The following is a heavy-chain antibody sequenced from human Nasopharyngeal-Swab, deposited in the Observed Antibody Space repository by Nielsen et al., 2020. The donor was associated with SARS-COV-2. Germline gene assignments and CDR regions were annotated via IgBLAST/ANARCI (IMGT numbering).Heavy chain of an antibody. V-gene: IGHV4-39*07. J-gene: IGHJ3*02. CDR2: IYYSGST. CDR1: GGSISSSSYY. D-gene: IGHD3-22*01. CDR3: ASLYYYDSSGPGDAFDI. Sequence: SETLSLTCTVSGGSISSSSYYWGWIRQPPGKGLEWIGSIYYSGSTYYNPSLKSRVTISVDTSKNQFSLKLSSVTAADTAVYYCASLYYYDSSGPGDAFDIWGQGTMVTVSS.